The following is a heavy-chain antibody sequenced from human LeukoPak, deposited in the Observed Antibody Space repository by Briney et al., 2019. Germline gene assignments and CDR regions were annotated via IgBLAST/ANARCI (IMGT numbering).Heavy chain of an antibody. CDR3: ARSWTLWGYFHF. D-gene: IGHD1-1*01. Sequence: PSETLSLTCAVYGESLSGFYLAWIRQPPGKALEWIGDITHGGNTIYNPSLESRVTILVDTSKNQFSLRLNYVTAADTAVYYCARSWTLWGYFHFWGQGGLVTVSS. J-gene: IGHJ4*02. CDR2: ITHGGNT. V-gene: IGHV4-34*01. CDR1: GESLSGFY.